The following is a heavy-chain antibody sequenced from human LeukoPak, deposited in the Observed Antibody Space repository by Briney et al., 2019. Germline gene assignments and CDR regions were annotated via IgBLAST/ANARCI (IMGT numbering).Heavy chain of an antibody. J-gene: IGHJ3*02. Sequence: GGSPRLSCVASGFTFSGYSMNWVRQAPGKGLEWVSSISSSSSYIYYADSVKGRFTISRDNAKNSLYLQMNSLRAEDTAVYYCARERVPDIVATIDAFDIWGQGTMVTVSS. D-gene: IGHD5-12*01. CDR3: ARERVPDIVATIDAFDI. CDR1: GFTFSGYS. V-gene: IGHV3-21*01. CDR2: ISSSSSYI.